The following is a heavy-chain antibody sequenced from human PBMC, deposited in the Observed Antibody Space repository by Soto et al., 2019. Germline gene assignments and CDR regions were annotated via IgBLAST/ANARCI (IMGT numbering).Heavy chain of an antibody. Sequence: GGSLRLSCAASGFTFSSYAMSWVRQAPGKGLEWVSAISGSGGSTYYADSVKGRFTISRDNSKNTLYLQMNSLRAEDTAVYYCAKDVPRLGSSSVYYYYGMDVWGQGTTVTVSS. J-gene: IGHJ6*02. CDR3: AKDVPRLGSSSVYYYYGMDV. CDR2: ISGSGGST. CDR1: GFTFSSYA. D-gene: IGHD6-6*01. V-gene: IGHV3-23*01.